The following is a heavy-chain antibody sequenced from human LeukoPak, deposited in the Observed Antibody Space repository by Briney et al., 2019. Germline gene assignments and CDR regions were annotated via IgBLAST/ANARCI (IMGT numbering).Heavy chain of an antibody. J-gene: IGHJ4*02. CDR2: ISYDGSNK. V-gene: IGHV3-30-3*01. CDR1: GFTFSTYA. D-gene: IGHD5-24*01. Sequence: GGSLRLSCAASGFTFSTYAMHWVRQAPGKGLEWVAVISYDGSNKYYADSVKGRFTISRDNSKNTLYLQMNSLRAEDTAVYYCARGGMATIEGGFDYWGQGTLVTVSS. CDR3: ARGGMATIEGGFDY.